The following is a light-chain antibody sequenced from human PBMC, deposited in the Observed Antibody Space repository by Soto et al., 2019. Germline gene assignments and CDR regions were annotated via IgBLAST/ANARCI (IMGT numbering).Light chain of an antibody. CDR1: SSDVGSYNL. CDR3: CSYAGSGTWV. J-gene: IGLJ3*02. CDR2: EGI. Sequence: QSVLPHPASVSGSPGQSITISCTGTSSDVGSYNLISWYQQYAGKAPKLMIDEGIKRPSGVSSRFSVYKSGNTASLTISGLQAEDEADYYCCSYAGSGTWVFGGGTKLTVL. V-gene: IGLV2-23*01.